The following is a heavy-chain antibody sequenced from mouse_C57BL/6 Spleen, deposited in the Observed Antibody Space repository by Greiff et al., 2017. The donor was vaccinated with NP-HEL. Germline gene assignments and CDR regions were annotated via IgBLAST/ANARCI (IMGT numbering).Heavy chain of an antibody. V-gene: IGHV2-5*01. J-gene: IGHJ2*01. CDR3: AKSGGYGNYVYFDY. D-gene: IGHD2-1*01. CDR2: IWRGGST. Sequence: VQLQQSGPGLVQPSQSLSITCTVSGFSLTSYGVHWVRQSPGKGLEWLGVIWRGGSTDYNAAFMSRLSITKDNSKSQVFFKMNSLQADDTAIYYCAKSGGYGNYVYFDYWSQGTTLTVSS. CDR1: GFSLTSYG.